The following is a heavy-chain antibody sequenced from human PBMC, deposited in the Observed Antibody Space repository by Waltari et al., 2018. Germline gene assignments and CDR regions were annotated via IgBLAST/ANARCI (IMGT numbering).Heavy chain of an antibody. D-gene: IGHD3-22*01. CDR2: MNPNVGNK. CDR3: ARGWGRITMIVVRACDI. CDR1: GYTFTSYD. J-gene: IGHJ3*02. Sequence: QVQLVQSGAEVKKPGASVKVSCKASGYTFTSYDINWVRQATGQGLEWMGWMNPNVGNKGYAQKFQGRVTMTRNTSISTAYMELSSLRSEDTAVDYCARGWGRITMIVVRACDIWGQGTMVTVAS. V-gene: IGHV1-8*01.